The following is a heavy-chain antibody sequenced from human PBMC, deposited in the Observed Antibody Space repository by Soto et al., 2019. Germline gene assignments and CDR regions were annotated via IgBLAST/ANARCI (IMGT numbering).Heavy chain of an antibody. Sequence: SETLSLTCTVSGGSISSSSYYWGWIRQPPGKGLEWIGSIYYSGSTYYNPSLESRVTISVDTSKNQFSLKLNSVTAADTAVYYCARDLWGYCGTDCYPLDVWGQGPTVT. V-gene: IGHV4-39*07. J-gene: IGHJ6*02. D-gene: IGHD2-21*02. CDR3: ARDLWGYCGTDCYPLDV. CDR1: GGSISSSSYY. CDR2: IYYSGST.